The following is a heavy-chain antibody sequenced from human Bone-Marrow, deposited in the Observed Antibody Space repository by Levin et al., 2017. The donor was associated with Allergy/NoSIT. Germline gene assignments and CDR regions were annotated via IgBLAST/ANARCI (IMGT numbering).Heavy chain of an antibody. CDR2: IYYSGST. D-gene: IGHD2/OR15-2a*01. CDR3: ARVAPYRARIFDY. Sequence: SETLSLTCTVSGGSISSSSYYWGWIRQPPGKGLEWIGSIYYSGSTYYNPSLKSRVTISVDTSKNQFSLKLSSVTAADTAVYYCARVAPYRARIFDYWGQGTLVTVSS. CDR1: GGSISSSSYY. V-gene: IGHV4-39*07. J-gene: IGHJ4*02.